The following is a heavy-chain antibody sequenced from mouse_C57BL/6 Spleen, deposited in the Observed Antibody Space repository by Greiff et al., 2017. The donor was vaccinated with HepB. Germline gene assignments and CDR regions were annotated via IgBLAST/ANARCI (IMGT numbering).Heavy chain of an antibody. CDR1: GYTFTSYD. V-gene: IGHV1-85*01. J-gene: IGHJ3*01. CDR3: GGRAWFAY. D-gene: IGHD3-1*01. CDR2: IYPRDGST. Sequence: VQLQQSGPELVKPGASVKLSCKASGYTFTSYDINWVKQRPGQGLEWIGWIYPRDGSTKYNEKFKGKATLTVDTSSSTAYTELHSLTSEDSAVYFCGGRAWFAYWGQGTLVTVSA.